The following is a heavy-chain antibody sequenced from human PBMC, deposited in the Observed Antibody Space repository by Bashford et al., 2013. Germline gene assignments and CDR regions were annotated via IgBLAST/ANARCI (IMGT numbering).Heavy chain of an antibody. J-gene: IGHJ3*02. Sequence: GGSLRLSCAASGFTVSSNYMSWVRQAPGKGLEWVSVIYSGGSTYYADSVKGRFTISRDNSKNTLYLQMNSLRAEDTAVYYCARGWSCERALCCGDCYDDAFDIWGQGTMVTVSS. V-gene: IGHV3-53*01. D-gene: IGHD2-21*01. CDR1: GFTVSSNY. CDR2: IYSGGST. CDR3: ARGWSCERALCCGDCYDDAFDI.